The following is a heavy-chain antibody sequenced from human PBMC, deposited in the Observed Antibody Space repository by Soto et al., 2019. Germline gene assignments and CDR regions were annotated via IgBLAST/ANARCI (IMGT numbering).Heavy chain of an antibody. CDR1: GFTFSSYG. V-gene: IGHV3-33*01. D-gene: IGHD3-22*01. Sequence: QVQLVESGGGVVQPGRSLRLSCVASGFTFSSYGMHWVRQAPGKGLEWVAVIWYDGSNKYYADSVKGRFTISRDNSKNMLYLQRNCVRAEDTAVYYCARPDYYDSRGYYWDHWGQGTLVTVSS. J-gene: IGHJ4*02. CDR3: ARPDYYDSRGYYWDH. CDR2: IWYDGSNK.